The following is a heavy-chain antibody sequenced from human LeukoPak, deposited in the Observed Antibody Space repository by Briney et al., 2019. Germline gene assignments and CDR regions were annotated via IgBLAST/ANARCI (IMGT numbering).Heavy chain of an antibody. D-gene: IGHD3-22*01. CDR2: IYYSGST. J-gene: IGHJ5*02. CDR1: GGSISSGGYY. CDR3: ARLGASSGFYYWFDP. V-gene: IGHV4-31*03. Sequence: PSEALSLTCTVSGGSISSGGYYWSWIRQHPGKGLEWIGYIYYSGSTYYNPSLKSRVTISVDTSKNQLSLKLSSVTAADTAVYYCARLGASSGFYYWFDPWGQGTLVTVSS.